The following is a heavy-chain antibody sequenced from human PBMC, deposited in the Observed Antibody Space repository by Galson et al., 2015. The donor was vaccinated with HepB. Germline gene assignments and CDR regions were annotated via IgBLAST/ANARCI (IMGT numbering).Heavy chain of an antibody. CDR2: ISYDGSNK. Sequence: SLRLSCAASGFTFSSYAMHWVRQAPGKGLEWVAVISYDGSNKYYADSVKGRFTISRDNSKNTLYLQMNSLRAEDTAVYYCARVVGYSGSYYDYFDYWGQGTLVTVSS. V-gene: IGHV3-30-3*01. D-gene: IGHD1-26*01. CDR1: GFTFSSYA. CDR3: ARVVGYSGSYYDYFDY. J-gene: IGHJ4*02.